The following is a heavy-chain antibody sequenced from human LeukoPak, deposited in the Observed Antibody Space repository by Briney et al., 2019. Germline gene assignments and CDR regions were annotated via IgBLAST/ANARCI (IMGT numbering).Heavy chain of an antibody. V-gene: IGHV4-39*07. J-gene: IGHJ6*03. D-gene: IGHD3-10*01. CDR3: ARGGEKTTLSLSINYYYYYMDV. CDR1: GGSISSSSYY. CDR2: IYYSGST. Sequence: PSETLSLTCTVSGGSISSSSYYWGWIRQPPGKGLEWIGSIYYSGSTYYNPSLKSRVTISVDTSKNQFSLKLSSVTAADTAVYYCARGGEKTTLSLSINYYYYYMDVWGKGTTVTVSS.